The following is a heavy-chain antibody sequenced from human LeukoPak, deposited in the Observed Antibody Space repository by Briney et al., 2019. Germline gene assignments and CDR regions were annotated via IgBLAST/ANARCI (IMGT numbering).Heavy chain of an antibody. Sequence: SETLSLTCSVSGGSITGDFWSWIRQPPGKGLEWIGYISDSGSTNYNPSLKSRVTISVDTSKNQFSLNLGSVTAADSAVYYCARHYCSGDTCYRTLDYWGQGTLVTVSS. J-gene: IGHJ4*02. V-gene: IGHV4-59*08. CDR1: GGSITGDF. CDR3: ARHYCSGDTCYRTLDY. CDR2: ISDSGST. D-gene: IGHD2-15*01.